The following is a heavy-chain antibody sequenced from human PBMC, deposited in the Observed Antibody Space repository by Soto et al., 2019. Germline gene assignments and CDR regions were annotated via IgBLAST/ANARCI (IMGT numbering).Heavy chain of an antibody. CDR1: GYTFTGYY. CDR2: INASSGST. CDR3: TTEDVATRLV. J-gene: IGHJ4*02. D-gene: IGHD5-12*01. V-gene: IGHV1-2*02. Sequence: GASVKVSCKASGYTFTGYYMHWVRQAPGQGLEWMGWINASSGSTNYAQKFHKRVTLTRDMSISTVYMELSRLTFEDTAVYYCTTEDVATRLVWGPGSLVTVS.